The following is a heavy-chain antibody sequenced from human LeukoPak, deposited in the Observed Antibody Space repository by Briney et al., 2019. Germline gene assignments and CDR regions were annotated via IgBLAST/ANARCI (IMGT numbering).Heavy chain of an antibody. V-gene: IGHV3-53*01. CDR3: ASAREYCISTNGYEYFLH. CDR1: GFTVRSNS. J-gene: IGHJ1*01. D-gene: IGHD2-2*01. CDR2: IYSGGST. Sequence: GGSLRLSCAASGFTVRSNSMSWVRQAPGKGLEWVSVIYSGGSTYYADSVNGRFTISRDSSKNTLYLQMNSLRAEDTAVYYCASAREYCISTNGYEYFLHWGQGTLVTVSS.